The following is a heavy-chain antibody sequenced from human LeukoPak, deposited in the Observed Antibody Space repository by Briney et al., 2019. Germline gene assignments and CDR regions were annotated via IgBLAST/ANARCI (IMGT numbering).Heavy chain of an antibody. CDR2: IWYDGSNK. J-gene: IGHJ6*02. CDR1: GFTFSSYG. D-gene: IGHD1-26*01. Sequence: GRSLRLSCAASGFTFSSYGMHWVRQAPGKGLEWVAVIWYDGSNKYYADYVKGRFTISRDNSKNTLYLQMNSLRAEETAVYYCARDGSPEFYYYGMDVWGQGTTVTVSS. CDR3: ARDGSPEFYYYGMDV. V-gene: IGHV3-33*01.